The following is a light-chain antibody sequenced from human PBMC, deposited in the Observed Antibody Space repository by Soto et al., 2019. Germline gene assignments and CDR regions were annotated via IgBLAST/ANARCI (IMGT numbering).Light chain of an antibody. CDR1: SSDVGGYDY. Sequence: QSALTQPPSASGSPGQSVTISCTGTSSDVGGYDYVSWFQQHPGKAPKLMIYEVSKRPSGVPDRFSGSGSGNTASLTVSGLQAEDEAEYYCSSYVGTTWVFGTGTKLTVL. CDR3: SSYVGTTWV. J-gene: IGLJ1*01. V-gene: IGLV2-8*01. CDR2: EVS.